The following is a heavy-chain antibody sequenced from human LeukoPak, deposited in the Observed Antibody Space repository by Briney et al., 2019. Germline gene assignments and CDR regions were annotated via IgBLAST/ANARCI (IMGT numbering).Heavy chain of an antibody. J-gene: IGHJ4*02. CDR3: AKGDGTGSQYMFRNIDL. CDR2: ISHDTTQK. CDR1: GFTFSSFG. D-gene: IGHD3-10*01. Sequence: HPGRSLRLSCAASGFTFSSFGMHWVRQAPGKGLEWVAAISHDTTQKYYGDSVTGRFTISRDNSRDTLDLQMTSLRVEDTAVYHCAKGDGTGSQYMFRNIDLWGQGILVSVSA. V-gene: IGHV3-30*18.